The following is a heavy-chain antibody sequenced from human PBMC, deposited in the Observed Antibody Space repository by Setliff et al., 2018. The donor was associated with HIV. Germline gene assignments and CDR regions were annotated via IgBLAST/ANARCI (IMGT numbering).Heavy chain of an antibody. CDR3: ARRWGIRGYSS. CDR2: IYTSGST. V-gene: IGHV4-4*07. Sequence: SETLSLTCTVSGGSISSYYWSWIRQPAGKGLEWIGRIYTSGSTYHSPSLESRVTISVDTSKNQFSLKLYSVTAADTSVYYCARRWGIRGYSSWGQGTLVTVSS. CDR1: GGSISSYY. J-gene: IGHJ5*02. D-gene: IGHD5-18*01.